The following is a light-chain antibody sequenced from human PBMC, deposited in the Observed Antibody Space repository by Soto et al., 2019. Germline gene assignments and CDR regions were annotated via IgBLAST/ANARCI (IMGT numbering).Light chain of an antibody. V-gene: IGKV1-5*01. CDR2: DAS. CDR1: QSVSVW. Sequence: DIQMTQSPSTLSASVLDTVTVTFLASQSVSVWLSWYQQKPGEAPKLLIYDASSLPRGVPSRFSGSGSGTKFTLTIASLQPDDFATYYCQQYKTFSGTFGPGTKVDIK. J-gene: IGKJ1*01. CDR3: QQYKTFSGT.